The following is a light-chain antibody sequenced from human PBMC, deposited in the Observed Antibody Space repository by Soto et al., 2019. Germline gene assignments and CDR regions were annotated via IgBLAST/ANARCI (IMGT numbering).Light chain of an antibody. CDR1: QSVSNN. CDR2: GAS. CDR3: QQYNNWWT. V-gene: IGKV3-15*01. J-gene: IGKJ1*01. Sequence: EIVMTQSPATLSVSPGERATLSCRASQSVSNNLAWYQKKPGQAPRLLIYGASTRATGIPARFSGGGSGTXXTLXISSLQSEDFAVXXCQQYNNWWTFGQGTRVEIK.